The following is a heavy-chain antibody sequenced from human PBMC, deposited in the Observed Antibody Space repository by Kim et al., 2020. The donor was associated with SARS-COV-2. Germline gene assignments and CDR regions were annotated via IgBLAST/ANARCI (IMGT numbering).Heavy chain of an antibody. CDR1: GYTFTSYY. D-gene: IGHD2-2*01. J-gene: IGHJ6*02. CDR2: INPSGGST. V-gene: IGHV1-46*01. Sequence: ASVKVSCKASGYTFTSYYMHWVRQAPGQGLEWMGIINPSGGSTSYAQKFQGRVTMTRDTSTSTVYMELSSLRSEDTAVYYCAGTYCSSTSCQTYYYYYGMDVWGQGTTVTVSS. CDR3: AGTYCSSTSCQTYYYYYGMDV.